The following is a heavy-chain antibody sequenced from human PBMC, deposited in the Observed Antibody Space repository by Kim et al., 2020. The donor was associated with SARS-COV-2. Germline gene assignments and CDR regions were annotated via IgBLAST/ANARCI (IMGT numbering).Heavy chain of an antibody. CDR1: GYTFTSYA. Sequence: ASVKVSCKASGYTFTSYAMHWVRQAPGQRLEWMGWINAGNGNTKYSQKFQGRVTITRDTSASTAYMELSSLRSEDTAVYYCARDAPIAAAGRGHNWFDPWGQGTLVTVSS. CDR2: INAGNGNT. V-gene: IGHV1-3*01. J-gene: IGHJ5*02. D-gene: IGHD6-13*01. CDR3: ARDAPIAAAGRGHNWFDP.